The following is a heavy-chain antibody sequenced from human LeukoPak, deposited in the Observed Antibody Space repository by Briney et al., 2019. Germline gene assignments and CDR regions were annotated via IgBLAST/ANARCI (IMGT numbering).Heavy chain of an antibody. CDR3: VKDLSSWLPGVFDW. J-gene: IGHJ4*02. Sequence: PSGGSLRLSCAASGFPFSSYSMSWVRQAPGKGLEWVSGIVGTTGTTYYADSVLGRFTISRDNSKNTLFLEMNSLRAEDTAVYYCVKDLSSWLPGVFDWWGQGTLVTVSS. V-gene: IGHV3-23*01. D-gene: IGHD6-13*01. CDR1: GFPFSSYS. CDR2: IVGTTGTT.